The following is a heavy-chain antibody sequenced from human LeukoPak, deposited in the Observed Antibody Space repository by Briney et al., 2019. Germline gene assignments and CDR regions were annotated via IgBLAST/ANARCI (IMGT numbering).Heavy chain of an antibody. V-gene: IGHV3-23*01. CDR2: ISGSGGST. Sequence: GGSLRLSCAASGFTFSSYAMSWVRQAPGKGLEWVSAISGSGGSTYYADSVKGRFTISRDNSKNTLYLQMNSMRAEGTAVYYCAKVFDGNFDYWGQGTLVTVSS. D-gene: IGHD2-15*01. J-gene: IGHJ4*02. CDR1: GFTFSSYA. CDR3: AKVFDGNFDY.